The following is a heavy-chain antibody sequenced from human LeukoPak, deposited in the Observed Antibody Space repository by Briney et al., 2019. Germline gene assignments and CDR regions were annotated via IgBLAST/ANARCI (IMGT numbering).Heavy chain of an antibody. Sequence: ASVNVSCKASGYTFTGYYLHWVRQAPGQGLEWMGWVSPYNGNTNYAQHLQGRVTMTTDTSTTTAYMELRSLRSDDTAIYYCAREWGHYYDAWGQGTMVTVSS. D-gene: IGHD3-22*01. CDR3: AREWGHYYDA. V-gene: IGHV1-18*04. CDR1: GYTFTGYY. J-gene: IGHJ3*01. CDR2: VSPYNGNT.